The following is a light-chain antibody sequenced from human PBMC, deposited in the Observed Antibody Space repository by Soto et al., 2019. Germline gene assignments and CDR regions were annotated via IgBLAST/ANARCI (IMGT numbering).Light chain of an antibody. CDR2: DAS. J-gene: IGKJ4*02. Sequence: DIQMTQSPSSLSASVGDTVTITCQASQDISHYLNWYQQKPGKALKLLIYDASSLHSGVPSRFSGSGSGTDFTLTISSLQPEDFATYSWQQTYRTPLTFGGGNKVDIK. CDR1: QDISHY. CDR3: QQTYRTPLT. V-gene: IGKV1-39*01.